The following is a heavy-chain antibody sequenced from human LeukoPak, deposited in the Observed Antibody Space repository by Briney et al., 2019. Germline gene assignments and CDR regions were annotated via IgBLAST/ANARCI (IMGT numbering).Heavy chain of an antibody. CDR2: ISAYNGNT. V-gene: IGHV1-18*01. D-gene: IGHD5-12*01. CDR3: ARAGGVVATKTHYDYYGMDV. J-gene: IGHJ6*02. Sequence: ASVKVSCKASGYTFTSYGISWVRQAPGQGLEWMGWISAYNGNTNYAQKLQGRVTMTTDTSTSTAYMELRSLRSDDTAVYYCARAGGVVATKTHYDYYGMDVWGQGTTVTVSS. CDR1: GYTFTSYG.